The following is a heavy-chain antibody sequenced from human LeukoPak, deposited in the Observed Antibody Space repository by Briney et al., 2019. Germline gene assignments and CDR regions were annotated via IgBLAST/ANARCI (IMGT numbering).Heavy chain of an antibody. Sequence: PSETLSLTCTVSGGSISSDSYYWAWIRQPPGKGLEWIASIYYSGSTYYNPSLKSRVTISVDTSRNQFSLKLNSVIAADTAVYYCTSLAVAGLSEGYWGQGTLVIVSS. CDR2: IYYSGST. CDR1: GGSISSDSYY. CDR3: TSLAVAGLSEGY. J-gene: IGHJ4*02. V-gene: IGHV4-39*01. D-gene: IGHD6-19*01.